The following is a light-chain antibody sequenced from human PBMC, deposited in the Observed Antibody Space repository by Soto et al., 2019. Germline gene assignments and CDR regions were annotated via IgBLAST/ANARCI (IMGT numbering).Light chain of an antibody. CDR1: QGISSW. CDR3: QQRNNWPKT. Sequence: DIQMTQSPSSVSASVGDRVTITCRASQGISSWLAWYQQKPEKAPKLVIYDVSNRATGIPARFSGSGSGTDFTLTISSLEPEDFAVYYCQQRNNWPKTFGQGTRLEI. V-gene: IGKV1-12*01. CDR2: DVS. J-gene: IGKJ5*01.